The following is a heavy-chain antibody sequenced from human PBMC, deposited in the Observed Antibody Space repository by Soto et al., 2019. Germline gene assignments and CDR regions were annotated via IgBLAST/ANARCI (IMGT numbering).Heavy chain of an antibody. Sequence: KPSETLSLTCAVYGGSFSGYYWSWIRQPPGKGLEWIGEINHSGSTNYNPSLKSRVTISVDTSKNQFSLKLSSVTAADTAVYYCARASVRYSGYDEYGSAFDYWGQGTLVTVSS. CDR1: GGSFSGYY. J-gene: IGHJ4*02. CDR3: ARASVRYSGYDEYGSAFDY. CDR2: INHSGST. V-gene: IGHV4-34*01. D-gene: IGHD5-12*01.